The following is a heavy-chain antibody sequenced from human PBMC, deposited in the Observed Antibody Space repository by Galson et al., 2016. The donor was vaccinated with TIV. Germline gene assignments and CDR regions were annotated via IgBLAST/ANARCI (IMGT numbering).Heavy chain of an antibody. CDR1: GFSLTTRGVS. CDR3: ARVPGGIRRLGPFEY. J-gene: IGHJ4*02. V-gene: IGHV2-70*11. CDR2: IDWDGDK. D-gene: IGHD1-14*01. Sequence: PALVKPTQTVTLTCTFSGFSLTTRGVSVVWIRQPPGKALEWLARIDWDGDKHFSASLKTRLSIAKDTSKSQVVLRLTGVDPVDTGTYYCARVPGGIRRLGPFEYWGPGTPVHVSS.